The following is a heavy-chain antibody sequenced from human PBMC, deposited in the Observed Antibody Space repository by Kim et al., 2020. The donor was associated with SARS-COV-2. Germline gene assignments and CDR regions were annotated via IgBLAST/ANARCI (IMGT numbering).Heavy chain of an antibody. D-gene: IGHD3-22*01. CDR2: IYYIGST. Sequence: SETLSLTCTVSGGSISSGGYYWSWIRQHPGKGLEWIGYIYYIGSTYYNPSLKSRVTISVDTSKNQFSLKLSSVTAADTAVYYCARAKQGGMIVVVIREFDYWGQGTLVTVSS. CDR1: GGSISSGGYY. V-gene: IGHV4-31*03. J-gene: IGHJ4*02. CDR3: ARAKQGGMIVVVIREFDY.